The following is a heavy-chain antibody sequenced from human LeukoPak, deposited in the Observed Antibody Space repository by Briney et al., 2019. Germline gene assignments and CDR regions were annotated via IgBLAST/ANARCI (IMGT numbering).Heavy chain of an antibody. V-gene: IGHV4-59*01. CDR2: IYYSGST. D-gene: IGHD6-6*01. Sequence: SETLSLTCTVSGGPISSYYWSWIRQPPGKGLEWIGYIYYSGSTNYNPSLKSRVTISVDTSKNQFSLKLSSVTAADTAVYYCAAYRFPGIAARQNWFDPWGQGTLVTVSS. CDR3: AAYRFPGIAARQNWFDP. CDR1: GGPISSYY. J-gene: IGHJ5*02.